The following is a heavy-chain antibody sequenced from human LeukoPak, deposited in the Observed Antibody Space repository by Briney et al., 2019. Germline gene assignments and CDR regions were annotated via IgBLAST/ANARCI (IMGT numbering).Heavy chain of an antibody. V-gene: IGHV4-34*01. CDR3: ARRVWGAAYYYYYYMDV. J-gene: IGHJ6*03. Sequence: SETLSLTCAVYGGSFSGYYWSWIRQPPGKGLEWIGEINHSGSTNYNPYPKSRVTISVDTTKTQFPLKLNSVTAADTAVYYCARRVWGAAYYYYYYMDVWGKGTTVTISS. D-gene: IGHD3-10*01. CDR2: INHSGST. CDR1: GGSFSGYY.